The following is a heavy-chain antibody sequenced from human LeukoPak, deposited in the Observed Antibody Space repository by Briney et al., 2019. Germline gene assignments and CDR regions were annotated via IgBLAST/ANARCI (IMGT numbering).Heavy chain of an antibody. CDR3: ARVLMNYYGMDV. CDR1: GFTFSSYS. D-gene: IGHD2-8*01. Sequence: TGGSLRLSCAASGFTFSSYSMNWVRQAPGKGLEWVSSISSSSSYIYYADSVKGQFTISRDNAKNSLYLQMNSLRAEDTAVYYCARVLMNYYGMDVWGQGTTVTVSS. J-gene: IGHJ6*02. CDR2: ISSSSSYI. V-gene: IGHV3-21*01.